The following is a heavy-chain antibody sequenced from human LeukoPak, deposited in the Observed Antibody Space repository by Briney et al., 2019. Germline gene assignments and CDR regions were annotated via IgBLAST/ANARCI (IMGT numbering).Heavy chain of an antibody. J-gene: IGHJ4*02. CDR1: GGSFSGYY. Sequence: SETPSLTCAVYGGSFSGYYWSWIRQPPGKGLEWIGEINHSGSTNYNPSLKSRVTISVDTSKNQFSLKLSSVTAADTAVYYCARGPHIAAAGTGRFWNYWGQGTLVTVSS. V-gene: IGHV4-34*01. CDR3: ARGPHIAAAGTGRFWNY. D-gene: IGHD6-13*01. CDR2: INHSGST.